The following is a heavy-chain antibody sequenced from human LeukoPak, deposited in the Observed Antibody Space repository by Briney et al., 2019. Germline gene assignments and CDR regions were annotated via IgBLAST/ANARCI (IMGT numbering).Heavy chain of an antibody. J-gene: IGHJ3*02. CDR1: GFTLSSYA. D-gene: IGHD1-26*01. Sequence: GGSLRLSCAASGFTLSSYAISWVRQAPGKGLEWVSAISGSGGSTYYADSVKGRFTISRDDPKNTLDLQMNSLRVEDTAVYYCAKCRTPTYYDAFDIWGQGTVVTVSS. CDR3: AKCRTPTYYDAFDI. CDR2: ISGSGGST. V-gene: IGHV3-23*01.